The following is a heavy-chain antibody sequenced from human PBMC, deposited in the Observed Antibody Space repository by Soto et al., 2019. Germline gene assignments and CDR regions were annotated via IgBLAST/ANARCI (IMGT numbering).Heavy chain of an antibody. CDR3: ARDHSFSSSWNGELGWFDP. V-gene: IGHV3-53*04. CDR2: IYSGGST. J-gene: IGHJ5*02. D-gene: IGHD6-13*01. Sequence: GGSLRLSCAASGFTVSSNYMSWVRQAPGKGLEWVSVIYSGGSTYYADSVKGRFTISRHNSKNTLYLQMNSLRAEDTAVYYCARDHSFSSSWNGELGWFDPWGQGTLVTVSS. CDR1: GFTVSSNY.